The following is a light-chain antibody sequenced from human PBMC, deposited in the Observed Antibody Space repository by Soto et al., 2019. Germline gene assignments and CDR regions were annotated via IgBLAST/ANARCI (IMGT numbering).Light chain of an antibody. Sequence: EIVLTQSPATLSLSPGERATLSCRASQSVSNYLTWYQQKPGQAPRLLIYDTSNRATGIPARFSGSGSGTDFTLTISSLEPEDFEVYYCQQRSNWPLTFGGGTQVEIK. CDR2: DTS. J-gene: IGKJ4*01. CDR1: QSVSNY. V-gene: IGKV3-11*01. CDR3: QQRSNWPLT.